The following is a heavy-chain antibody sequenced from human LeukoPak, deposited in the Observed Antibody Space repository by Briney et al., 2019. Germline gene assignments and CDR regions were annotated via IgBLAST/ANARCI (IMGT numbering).Heavy chain of an antibody. CDR1: GYTFTSYA. Sequence: ASVKVSCKASGYTFTSYAMHWVRQAPGQRLEWMGWINAGNGNTKYSQKFQGRVTITRDTSASTAYMELSSLRSEDTAVYYCAVTYCGGDCSIPDAFDIWGQGTMVTVSS. CDR3: AVTYCGGDCSIPDAFDI. V-gene: IGHV1-3*01. D-gene: IGHD2-21*02. CDR2: INAGNGNT. J-gene: IGHJ3*02.